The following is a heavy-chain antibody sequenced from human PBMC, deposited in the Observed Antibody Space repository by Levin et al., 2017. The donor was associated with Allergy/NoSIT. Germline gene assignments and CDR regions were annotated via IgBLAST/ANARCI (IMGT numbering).Heavy chain of an antibody. CDR2: IIPASGGT. CDR3: ARDRASFGLHFDA. Sequence: ASVKVSCKASGYNFADYCLHWVRQAPGQGLEWMGWIIPASGGTNYAQTFQGRVTMTRDTSTSTAYMELTSLTSDDTAVYYCARDRASFGLHFDAWGRGTLVTVSS. J-gene: IGHJ4*02. D-gene: IGHD3-16*01. V-gene: IGHV1-2*02. CDR1: GYNFADYC.